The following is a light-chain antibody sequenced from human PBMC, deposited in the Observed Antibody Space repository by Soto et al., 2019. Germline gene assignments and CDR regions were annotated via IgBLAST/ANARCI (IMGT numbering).Light chain of an antibody. Sequence: DIQMTQSPSSLSASVGDRVTITCRPSQSIDNFLNWYQQKPGKAPNLLIYAASSLQSGVSSRFSGSGSGTDFTLTISSLQPEDSGTYYCQQSYSLPYTFGHGTKVEIK. CDR2: AAS. J-gene: IGKJ2*01. CDR3: QQSYSLPYT. V-gene: IGKV1-39*01. CDR1: QSIDNF.